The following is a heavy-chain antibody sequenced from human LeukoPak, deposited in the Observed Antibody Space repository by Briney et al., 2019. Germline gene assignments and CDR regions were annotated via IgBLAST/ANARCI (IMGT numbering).Heavy chain of an antibody. J-gene: IGHJ4*02. D-gene: IGHD5-24*01. Sequence: PGGSLRLSCTASGFTFDDYGMSWVRQAPGEGLEWVSGINWNGGSTGYADSVKGRFTISRDNAKNSLYLQMNSLRAEDTALYYCARDGRDDYSPFDYWGQGTLVTVSS. CDR1: GFTFDDYG. CDR3: ARDGRDDYSPFDY. CDR2: INWNGGST. V-gene: IGHV3-20*04.